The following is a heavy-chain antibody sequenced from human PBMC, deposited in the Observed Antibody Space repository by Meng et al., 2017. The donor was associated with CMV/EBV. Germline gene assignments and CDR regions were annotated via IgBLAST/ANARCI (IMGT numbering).Heavy chain of an antibody. V-gene: IGHV4-34*01. Sequence: GYGWSVSGYYWSWIRQPPGKGLEWIGEINHSGSTNYNPSLKSRVTISVDTSKNQFSLKLSSVTAADTAVYYCAGSTFGGVIVRWFDPWGQGTLVTVSS. CDR1: GWSVSGYY. J-gene: IGHJ5*02. CDR3: AGSTFGGVIVRWFDP. CDR2: INHSGST. D-gene: IGHD3-16*02.